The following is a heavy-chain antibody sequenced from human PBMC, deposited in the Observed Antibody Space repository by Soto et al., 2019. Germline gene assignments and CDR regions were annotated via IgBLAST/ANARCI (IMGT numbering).Heavy chain of an antibody. CDR1: GFTFSSCS. Sequence: VQLVESGGGLVQPGGSLRLSCAASGFTFSSCSMNWVRQAPGKGLEWVSYISSSSSTIYYADSVKGRFTISRDNAKNSLYLQMNSLRDEDTAVYYCARDPGITMIVVAPYYFDYWGQGTLVTVSS. J-gene: IGHJ4*02. CDR3: ARDPGITMIVVAPYYFDY. CDR2: ISSSSSTI. V-gene: IGHV3-48*02. D-gene: IGHD3-22*01.